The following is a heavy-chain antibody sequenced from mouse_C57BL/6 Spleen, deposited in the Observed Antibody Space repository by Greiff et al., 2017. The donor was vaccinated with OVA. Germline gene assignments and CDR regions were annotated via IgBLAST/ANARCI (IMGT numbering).Heavy chain of an antibody. V-gene: IGHV1-72*01. CDR2: IDSNSGGT. D-gene: IGHD1-1*01. CDR3: LYGSSYWYFDV. Sequence: QVHVKQPGAELVKPGASVKLSCKASGYTFTSYWMHWVKQRPGRGLEWIGRIDSNSGGTKYNEKFKSKATLTVDKPSSTAYMQLSSLTSEDSAVYYCLYGSSYWYFDVWGTGTTVTVSS. J-gene: IGHJ1*03. CDR1: GYTFTSYW.